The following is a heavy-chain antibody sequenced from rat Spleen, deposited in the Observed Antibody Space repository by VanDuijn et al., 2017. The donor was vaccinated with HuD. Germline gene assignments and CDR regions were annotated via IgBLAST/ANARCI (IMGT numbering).Heavy chain of an antibody. Sequence: EVQLVESGGGLVQPGRSLKLSCAASGFTFSNYDMAWVRQAPTKGLEWVASISTSGGSTYYRDSVKGRFTISRDNAKSTLYLQMDSLRSEDTATYYCATFGFAYWGQGTLVTVSS. CDR2: ISTSGGST. CDR3: ATFGFAY. CDR1: GFTFSNYD. J-gene: IGHJ3*01. V-gene: IGHV5-27*01.